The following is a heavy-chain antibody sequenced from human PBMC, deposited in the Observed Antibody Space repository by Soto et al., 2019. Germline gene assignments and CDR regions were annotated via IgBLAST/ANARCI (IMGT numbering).Heavy chain of an antibody. CDR1: GGSISSSSYY. J-gene: IGHJ4*02. CDR3: ARAGYGDYFDY. D-gene: IGHD4-17*01. V-gene: IGHV4-39*01. CDR2: IYYSGST. Sequence: QLQLQESGPGLVKPSETLSLTCTVSGGSISSSSYYWGWIRQPPGKGLEWIGSIYYSGSTYYNPSLKSRVTISVDTSKNQFPLKLSSVTAADTAVYYCARAGYGDYFDYWGQGTLVTVSS.